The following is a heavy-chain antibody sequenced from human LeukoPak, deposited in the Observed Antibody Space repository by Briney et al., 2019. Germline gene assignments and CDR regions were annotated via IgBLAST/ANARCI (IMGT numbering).Heavy chain of an antibody. V-gene: IGHV3-23*01. CDR2: LSGSGGRI. CDR1: GFTFSSYA. D-gene: IGHD3-3*01. J-gene: IGHJ6*03. Sequence: GGSLRLSCAASGFTFSSYAMTWVRQAPGKGLEWVSALSGSGGRIYYADSVKGRFTISRDNSKNTLYLQMNSLRAEDTAVYYCAKGHTTIFRVIIRNYYYMDVWGKGTTVTVSS. CDR3: AKGHTTIFRVIIRNYYYMDV.